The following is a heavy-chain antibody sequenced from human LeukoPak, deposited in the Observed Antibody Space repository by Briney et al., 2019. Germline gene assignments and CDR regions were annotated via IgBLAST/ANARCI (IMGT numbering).Heavy chain of an antibody. CDR1: GGSFSGYY. Sequence: PSETLSLTCAVYGGSFSGYYWSWIRQPPGKGLEWIGEINHSGSTNYNPSLKRRVTISVDTSKNQFSLKLSSVTAADTAVYYCARGSLPAAAPGEWYYFDYWGQGTLVTVSS. D-gene: IGHD2-2*01. J-gene: IGHJ4*02. CDR2: INHSGST. V-gene: IGHV4-34*01. CDR3: ARGSLPAAAPGEWYYFDY.